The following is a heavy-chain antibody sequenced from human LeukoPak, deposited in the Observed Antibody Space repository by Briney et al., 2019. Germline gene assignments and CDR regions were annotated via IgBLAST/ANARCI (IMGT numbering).Heavy chain of an antibody. Sequence: ASVKVSCKASGYTFTSYGISWVQQAPGQGLEWMGWISAYNGNTNYAQKLQGRVTMTTDTSTSTAYMELRSLRSDDTAVYYCARDPMTYYDILTGSDNWFDPWGQGTLVTVSS. CDR3: ARDPMTYYDILTGSDNWFDP. CDR2: ISAYNGNT. D-gene: IGHD3-9*01. CDR1: GYTFTSYG. V-gene: IGHV1-18*01. J-gene: IGHJ5*02.